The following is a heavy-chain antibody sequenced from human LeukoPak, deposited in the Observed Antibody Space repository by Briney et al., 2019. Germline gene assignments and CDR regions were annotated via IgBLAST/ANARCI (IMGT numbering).Heavy chain of an antibody. J-gene: IGHJ4*02. V-gene: IGHV3-21*01. D-gene: IGHD3-22*01. CDR1: GFIFSSYS. CDR3: AREDYDSSGYYPTRN. Sequence: GGSLRLSCAASGFIFSSYSMNWVRQAPGKGLEWVSSISSSSSYIYYADSVKGRFTISRDNAKNSLYLQMNSLRAEDTAVYYCAREDYDSSGYYPTRNWGQGTLVTVSS. CDR2: ISSSSSYI.